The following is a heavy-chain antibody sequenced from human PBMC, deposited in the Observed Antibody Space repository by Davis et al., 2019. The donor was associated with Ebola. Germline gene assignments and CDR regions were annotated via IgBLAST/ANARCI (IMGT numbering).Heavy chain of an antibody. V-gene: IGHV5-51*01. Sequence: GESLKISCKGSGYDFTNYWVAWVRQMPGKGLEWMGIIYPGDSDTRYSPSFQGQVTISADKSISTAYLQWSSLKASDTAMYYCARLDADSGSSWFDYWGQGTLLTVAS. CDR1: GYDFTNYW. CDR2: IYPGDSDT. D-gene: IGHD1-26*01. J-gene: IGHJ4*02. CDR3: ARLDADSGSSWFDY.